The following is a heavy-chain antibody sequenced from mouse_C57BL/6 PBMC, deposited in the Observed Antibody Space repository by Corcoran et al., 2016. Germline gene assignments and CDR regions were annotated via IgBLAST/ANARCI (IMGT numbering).Heavy chain of an antibody. Sequence: EVQLQQSGPELVKPGASVKISCKASGYTFTDYYMNWVKQSHGKSLEWIGDINPNNGGTSYNQKFKGKATLTVDKSSSTAYMELRSLTSEDSAVYYCAGMVNYYAMDYWGQGTSVTVSS. CDR1: GYTFTDYY. CDR2: INPNNGGT. V-gene: IGHV1-26*01. J-gene: IGHJ4*01. CDR3: AGMVNYYAMDY. D-gene: IGHD2-1*01.